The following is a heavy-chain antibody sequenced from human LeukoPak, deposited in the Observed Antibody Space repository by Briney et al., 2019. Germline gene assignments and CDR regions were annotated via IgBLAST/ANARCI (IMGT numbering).Heavy chain of an antibody. D-gene: IGHD1-26*01. Sequence: GGSLRLSCAASGFTFSSYTMKWVRQAPGKGLEWVSSISSSSSYIYYADSVKGRFTISRDNAKNSLFLQMNSLRAEDTAVYFCARATWDPNYCYYMDVWGKGTTVTISS. CDR2: ISSSSSYI. J-gene: IGHJ6*03. V-gene: IGHV3-21*01. CDR1: GFTFSSYT. CDR3: ARATWDPNYCYYMDV.